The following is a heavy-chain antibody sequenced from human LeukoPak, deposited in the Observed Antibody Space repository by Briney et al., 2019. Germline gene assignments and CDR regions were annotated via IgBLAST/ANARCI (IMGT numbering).Heavy chain of an antibody. J-gene: IGHJ4*02. D-gene: IGHD3-22*01. CDR1: GITLSNYW. CDR3: ASIFYSIDYIFDY. CDR2: ISGNGGST. V-gene: IGHV3-23*01. Sequence: GGSLRLSCSASGITLSNYWIHSVRQAPGKGLVLVSAISGNGGSTYYADSVKGRFTISRDNSKNTLYLQMNSLRAEDTAVYYCASIFYSIDYIFDYWGKGTLVTVSS.